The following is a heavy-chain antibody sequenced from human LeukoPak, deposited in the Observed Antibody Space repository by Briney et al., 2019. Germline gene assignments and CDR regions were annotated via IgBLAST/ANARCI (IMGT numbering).Heavy chain of an antibody. Sequence: GGSLRLSCAASGFTFSSYAMSWVRQAPGKGLEWVSGISSTGGSTYYADSVKGRFTISRDNSKNTLYLHMNSLTAEDTAVYYCAIGYSSLDPWGQGTLVTVSS. J-gene: IGHJ5*02. CDR3: AIGYSSLDP. CDR1: GFTFSSYA. D-gene: IGHD6-19*01. V-gene: IGHV3-23*01. CDR2: ISSTGGST.